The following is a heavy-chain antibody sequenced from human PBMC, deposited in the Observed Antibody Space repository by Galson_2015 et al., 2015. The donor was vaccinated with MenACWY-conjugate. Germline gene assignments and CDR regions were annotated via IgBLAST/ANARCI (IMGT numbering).Heavy chain of an antibody. CDR2: IYSGGST. D-gene: IGHD2-2*01. J-gene: IGHJ6*02. CDR3: AREYSTSDYYYYGMDV. Sequence: SLRLSCAASGFTVSSNYMSWVRQAPGKGLEWVSVIYSGGSTYYADSVKGRFTISRGNSKNTLYLQMNSLRAEDTAVYYCAREYSTSDYYYYGMDVWGQGTTVTVSS. CDR1: GFTVSSNY. V-gene: IGHV3-53*01.